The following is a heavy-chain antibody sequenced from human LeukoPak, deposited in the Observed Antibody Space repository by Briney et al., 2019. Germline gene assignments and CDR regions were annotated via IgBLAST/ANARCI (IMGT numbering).Heavy chain of an antibody. CDR1: GYTFTGYY. J-gene: IGHJ4*02. CDR3: ARVGGSYLVGRFFDY. CDR2: INPNSGGT. Sequence: ASVKVSCKASGYTFTGYYMHWVRQAPGQGLEWMGRINPNSGGTNYAQKFQGRVTMTRDTSISTAYMELSRLRSDDTAVYYCARVGGSYLVGRFFDYWGRGTLVTVSS. D-gene: IGHD1-26*01. V-gene: IGHV1-2*06.